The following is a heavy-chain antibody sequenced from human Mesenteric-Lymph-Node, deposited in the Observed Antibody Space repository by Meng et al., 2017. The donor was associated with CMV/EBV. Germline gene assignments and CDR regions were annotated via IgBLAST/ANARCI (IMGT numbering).Heavy chain of an antibody. CDR3: AKGLEIYSDFWSGDYFNF. D-gene: IGHD3/OR15-3a*01. J-gene: IGHJ4*02. Sequence: GGSLRLSCAASGFTFSSHAMSWVRQAPGKGLEWVSTINHSGDSKFHADSVMGRFTVSRDNSKNTLYLQMNSLRAEDTAVYFCAKGLEIYSDFWSGDYFNFWGQGTVVTVSS. CDR2: INHSGDSK. CDR1: GFTFSSHA. V-gene: IGHV3-23*01.